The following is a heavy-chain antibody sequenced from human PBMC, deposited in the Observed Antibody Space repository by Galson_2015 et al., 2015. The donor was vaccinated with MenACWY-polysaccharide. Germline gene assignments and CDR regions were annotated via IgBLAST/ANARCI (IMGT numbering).Heavy chain of an antibody. CDR2: LSGTGDAT. Sequence: SLRLSCAASGFTFNKFYMAWVRQAPGKGPEWVSALSGTGDATFYADSVRGRFTISRDNSQNTLYLHMSSLRVDDTAVYFCAKGAVDTPMTLLFDFWGQGTLVTVSS. V-gene: IGHV3-23*01. CDR1: GFTFNKFY. D-gene: IGHD5-18*01. CDR3: AKGAVDTPMTLLFDF. J-gene: IGHJ4*02.